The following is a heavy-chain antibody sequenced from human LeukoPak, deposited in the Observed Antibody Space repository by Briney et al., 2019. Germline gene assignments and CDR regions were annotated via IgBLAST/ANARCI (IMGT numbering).Heavy chain of an antibody. Sequence: GGSLRLSYAASGFTFSSYGMHWVRQAPGKGLEWVAVIWYDGSNKYYADSVKGRFTISRDNSKNTLYLQMNSLRAEDTAVYYCARVAGSGSYPNDYYFDYWGQGTLVTVSS. V-gene: IGHV3-33*01. D-gene: IGHD3-10*01. CDR2: IWYDGSNK. CDR3: ARVAGSGSYPNDYYFDY. CDR1: GFTFSSYG. J-gene: IGHJ4*02.